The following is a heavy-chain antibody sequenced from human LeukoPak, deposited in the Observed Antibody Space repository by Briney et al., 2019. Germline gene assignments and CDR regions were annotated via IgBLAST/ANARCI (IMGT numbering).Heavy chain of an antibody. V-gene: IGHV4-30-4*01. D-gene: IGHD3-10*01. CDR3: ARDQGGGSSGTPTDAFDI. CDR1: GGSISSGDYY. J-gene: IGHJ3*02. CDR2: IYYSGST. Sequence: SETLSLTCTVSGGSISSGDYYWSWIRQPPGKGLEWIGYIYYSGSTYYNPSLKSRVTISVDTSKNQFSLKLSSVTAADTAAYYCARDQGGGSSGTPTDAFDIWGQGTMDTVSS.